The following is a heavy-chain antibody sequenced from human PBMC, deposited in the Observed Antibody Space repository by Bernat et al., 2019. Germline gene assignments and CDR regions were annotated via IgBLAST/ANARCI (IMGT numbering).Heavy chain of an antibody. CDR1: GFTFSSYA. V-gene: IGHV3-30-3*01. J-gene: IGHJ4*02. CDR2: ISYDGSNK. D-gene: IGHD5-24*01. CDR3: ARDFLRGRWLHRLDY. Sequence: QVQLVESGGGVVQPGRSLRLSCAASGFTFSSYAMHWVRQAPGKGLEWVAVISYDGSNKYYADSVKGRFTISRDNSKNTLYLQMNSLRAEDTAVYYCARDFLRGRWLHRLDYWGQGTLVTVSS.